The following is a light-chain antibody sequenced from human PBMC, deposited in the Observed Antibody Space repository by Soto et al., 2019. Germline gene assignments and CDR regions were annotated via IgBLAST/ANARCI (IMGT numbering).Light chain of an antibody. V-gene: IGKV1-39*01. CDR3: QQNYNTLPIT. CDR1: QNINSY. J-gene: IGKJ5*01. CDR2: ATS. Sequence: IQMNQYTSSLSASVGDRVTITCRASQNINSYLNWYQHKPGNAPKLLIYATSSLQSGVPSRFSGSGSGTDFTLTISSLHLEDFATYYCQQNYNTLPITFGQGTRLEIK.